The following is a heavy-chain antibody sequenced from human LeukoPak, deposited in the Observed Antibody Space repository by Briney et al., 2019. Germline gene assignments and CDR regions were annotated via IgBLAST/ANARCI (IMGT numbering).Heavy chain of an antibody. V-gene: IGHV3-23*01. D-gene: IGHD4-17*01. CDR2: INGVGT. Sequence: PEGSLRLSCATSQFNFKKFGMTWVRQAPGRVLEWVSSINGVGTQYADSVEDRFAISRDNSKNTLYLAMNSLRAEDTAVYYCAKDPNGDYIGTFDIWDQGTMVTVSS. J-gene: IGHJ3*02. CDR3: AKDPNGDYIGTFDI. CDR1: QFNFKKFG.